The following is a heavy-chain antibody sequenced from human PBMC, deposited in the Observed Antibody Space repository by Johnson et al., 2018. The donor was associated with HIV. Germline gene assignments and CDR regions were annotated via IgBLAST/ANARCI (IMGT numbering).Heavy chain of an antibody. V-gene: IGHV3-30*04. CDR2: ISYDGNNK. Sequence: QVQLVESGGGVVQPGRSLRLSCAASGFTFSSYALHWVRQAPGKGLEWVSFISYDGNNKIYADSVKGRFTISRDNSKNTLYVQMNSLRAEDTAGYYCAREVSSGGYCTTTTCYAAAFDILGRGTMVTVAS. J-gene: IGHJ3*02. D-gene: IGHD2-2*01. CDR1: GFTFSSYA. CDR3: AREVSSGGYCTTTTCYAAAFDI.